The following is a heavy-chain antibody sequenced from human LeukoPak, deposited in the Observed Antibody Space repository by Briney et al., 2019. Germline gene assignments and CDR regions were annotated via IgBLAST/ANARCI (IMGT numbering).Heavy chain of an antibody. CDR1: GGSITSNSYY. CDR3: ARSLPYNWFDP. V-gene: IGHV4-39*07. J-gene: IGHJ5*02. CDR2: IYYSGST. Sequence: SETLSLTCTVSGGSITSNSYYWGWIRQPPGKGLEWIGSIYYSGSTYYNPSLKSRVTISVDTSKNQFSLKLSSVTAADTAMYYCARSLPYNWFDPWGQGTLVTVSS.